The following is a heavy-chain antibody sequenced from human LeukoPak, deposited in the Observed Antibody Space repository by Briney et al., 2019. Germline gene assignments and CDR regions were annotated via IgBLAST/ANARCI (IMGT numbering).Heavy chain of an antibody. CDR1: GFAFSRYW. Sequence: GGSLRLSCAASGFAFSRYWMHWVRQAPGEGLVWVSHINTDGSTTNFADPVKGRFSVSRDNAKNTLYLQMNNLRAEDTAVYYCARDLDRDGSTHFDYWGQGTLVTVSS. V-gene: IGHV3-74*01. CDR2: INTDGSTT. J-gene: IGHJ4*02. CDR3: ARDLDRDGSTHFDY. D-gene: IGHD1-1*01.